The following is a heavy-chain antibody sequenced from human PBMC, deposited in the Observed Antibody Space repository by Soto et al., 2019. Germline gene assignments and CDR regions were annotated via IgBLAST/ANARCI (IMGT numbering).Heavy chain of an antibody. CDR1: GYTFTGYY. CDR2: INPNSGGT. D-gene: IGHD1-7*01. V-gene: IGHV1-2*04. J-gene: IGHJ3*02. Sequence: ASVKVSCKASGYTFTGYYMHWVRQAPGQGLEWMGWINPNSGGTNYAQKFQGWVTMTRDTSISTAYMELSRLRSDDTAVYYCARARLELELRAFDIWGQGTMVTVSS. CDR3: ARARLELELRAFDI.